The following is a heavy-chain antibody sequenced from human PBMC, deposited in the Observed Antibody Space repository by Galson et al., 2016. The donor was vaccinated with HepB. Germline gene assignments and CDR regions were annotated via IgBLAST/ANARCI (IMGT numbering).Heavy chain of an antibody. CDR2: INGGNGDT. CDR3: AGAPGRRTVRRKGLRLKEEWGGSTPINRFDP. J-gene: IGHJ5*02. CDR1: GYIFSNFP. V-gene: IGHV1-3*01. Sequence: SVKVSCKASGYIFSNFPMHWVRQAPGQRLEWMGWINGGNGDTRYSQKFQGRITITRDTSATTVYLELSSLTSEDTAVYYCAGAPGRRTVRRKGLRLKEEWGGSTPINRFDPWGQGTLVTVSS. D-gene: IGHD3-3*01.